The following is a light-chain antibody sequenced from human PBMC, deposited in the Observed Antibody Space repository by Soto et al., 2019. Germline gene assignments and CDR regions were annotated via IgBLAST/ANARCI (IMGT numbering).Light chain of an antibody. CDR3: AAWDDSLNGVV. V-gene: IGLV1-44*01. CDR1: SSNIGSNT. CDR2: RNN. J-gene: IGLJ2*01. Sequence: SVLTQPPSASGTPGQRVTISCSGSSSNIGSNTVNWYQQLPGAAPKLLIYRNNQRPSGVPDRFSGSKSGTSASLAISGLQSEDEADYYCAAWDDSLNGVVFGGGTKLTVL.